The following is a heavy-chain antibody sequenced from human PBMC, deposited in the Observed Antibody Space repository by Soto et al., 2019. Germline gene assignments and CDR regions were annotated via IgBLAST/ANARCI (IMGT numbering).Heavy chain of an antibody. CDR1: GFTFSSYW. D-gene: IGHD3-10*01. V-gene: IGHV3-7*05. CDR2: IKQDGSEK. CDR3: ASMYYYGSGSYSPETYYFDY. J-gene: IGHJ4*02. Sequence: VQLVESGGGLVQPGGSLRLSCAASGFTFSSYWMSWVRQAPGKGLEWVANIKQDGSEKYYVDSVKGRFTISRDNAKNSLYLQMNSLRAEDTAVYYCASMYYYGSGSYSPETYYFDYWGQGTLVTVSS.